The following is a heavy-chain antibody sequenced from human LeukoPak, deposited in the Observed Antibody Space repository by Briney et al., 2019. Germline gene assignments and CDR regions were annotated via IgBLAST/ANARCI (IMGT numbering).Heavy chain of an antibody. J-gene: IGHJ4*02. CDR2: ISGSGGST. V-gene: IGHV3-23*01. CDR1: GFTFSNDA. CDR3: AKERYGDFDY. D-gene: IGHD4-17*01. Sequence: PGGSLRLSCAASGFTFSNDAMNWVRQAPGKGLEWVSTISGSGGSTYFADSVKGRFTISRDNSKNTLYLQMNSLRAEDTAVYYCAKERYGDFDYWGQGTLVTVSS.